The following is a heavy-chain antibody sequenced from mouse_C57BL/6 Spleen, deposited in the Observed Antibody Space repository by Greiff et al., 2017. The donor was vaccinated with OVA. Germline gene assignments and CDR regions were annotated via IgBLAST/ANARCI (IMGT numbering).Heavy chain of an antibody. Sequence: QVQLQQPGAELVKPGASVKMSCKASGYTFTSYWITWVKQRPGQGLAWIGDIYPGSGSTNYNEKFKSKATLTVDTSSSTAYMQLSSLSSEDSAVYYCARLVTTVVAPFDYWGQGTTLTVSS. J-gene: IGHJ2*01. CDR3: ARLVTTVVAPFDY. CDR1: GYTFTSYW. D-gene: IGHD1-1*01. V-gene: IGHV1-55*01. CDR2: IYPGSGST.